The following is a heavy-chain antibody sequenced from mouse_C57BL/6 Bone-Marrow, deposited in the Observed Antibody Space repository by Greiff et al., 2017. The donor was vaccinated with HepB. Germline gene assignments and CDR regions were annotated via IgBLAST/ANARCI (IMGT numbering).Heavy chain of an antibody. CDR3: ARVYYGSSLGAY. Sequence: EVQLQQSGPGLVKPSQSLSLTCSVTGYSITSGYYWNWIRQFPGNKLEWMGYISYDGSNNYNPSLKNRISITRDTSKNQFFLKLNSVTTEDTATYYCARVYYGSSLGAYWGQGTLVTVSA. CDR1: GYSITSGYY. CDR2: ISYDGSN. V-gene: IGHV3-6*01. J-gene: IGHJ3*01. D-gene: IGHD1-1*01.